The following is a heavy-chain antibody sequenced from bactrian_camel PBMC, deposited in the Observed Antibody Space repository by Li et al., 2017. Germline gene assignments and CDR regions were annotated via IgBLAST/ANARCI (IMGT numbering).Heavy chain of an antibody. V-gene: IGHV3S63*01. D-gene: IGHD6*01. CDR3: AARAGDFSGTPGGRWLKWIEGEFGY. CDR2: IDTDVST. CDR1: GLSFDRYD. J-gene: IGHJ6*01. Sequence: HVQLVESGGGSVQAGGSLRLSCTVSGLSFDRYDMGWFRQAPGNERERVALIDTDVSTNYADSVKGRFTISRDNAKNILYLQMNDLKPEDAAMYYCAARAGDFSGTPGGRWLKWIEGEFGYWGQGTQVTVS.